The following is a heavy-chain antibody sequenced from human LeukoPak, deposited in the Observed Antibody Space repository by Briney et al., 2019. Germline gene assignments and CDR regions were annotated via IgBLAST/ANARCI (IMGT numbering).Heavy chain of an antibody. D-gene: IGHD3-16*02. V-gene: IGHV3-11*04. J-gene: IGHJ4*02. CDR1: GFTFSDYY. Sequence: PGGSLRLSCAASGFTFSDYYMSWIRQAPGKGLEWVSYISSSGSTIYYADSVKGRFTISRDNSKNTLYLQMNSLRAEDTAVYYCAKEVDDYVWGSYRPFDYWGQGTLVTVSS. CDR2: ISSSGSTI. CDR3: AKEVDDYVWGSYRPFDY.